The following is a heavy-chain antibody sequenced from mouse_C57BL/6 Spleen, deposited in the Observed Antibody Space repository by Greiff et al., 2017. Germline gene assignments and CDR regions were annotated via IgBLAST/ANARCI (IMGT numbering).Heavy chain of an antibody. J-gene: IGHJ1*03. V-gene: IGHV14-4*01. Sequence: EVQLQQSGAELVRPGASVKLSCTASGSNIKDDYLHWVKQRPEQGLVWIGWIDPENGHTEYASKFPGKATITADTSSNTAYLQLSSLTSEDTAFYYCTTRYDGYWYFDVWGTGTTVTVSS. CDR3: TTRYDGYWYFDV. CDR2: IDPENGHT. D-gene: IGHD2-3*01. CDR1: GSNIKDDY.